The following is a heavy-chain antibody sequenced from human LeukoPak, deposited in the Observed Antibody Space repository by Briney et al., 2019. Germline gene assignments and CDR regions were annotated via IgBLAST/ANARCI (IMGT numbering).Heavy chain of an antibody. CDR1: GGSISSSNW. CDR2: IYHSGST. V-gene: IGHV4-4*02. Sequence: SETLSLTCAVSGGSISSSNWWSWVRQPPGKGLEWIGEIYHSGSTNYNPSLKSRVTISVDKSKNQFSLKLSSVTAADTAVYYCARAIVGAPMAFDYWGQGTLVTVSS. J-gene: IGHJ4*02. D-gene: IGHD1-26*01. CDR3: ARAIVGAPMAFDY.